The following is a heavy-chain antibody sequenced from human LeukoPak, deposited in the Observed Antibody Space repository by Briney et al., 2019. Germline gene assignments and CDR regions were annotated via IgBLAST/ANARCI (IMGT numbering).Heavy chain of an antibody. CDR2: MYYSGST. D-gene: IGHD2/OR15-2a*01. J-gene: IGHJ3*02. V-gene: IGHV4-59*08. CDR3: AGGVNIGALVI. Sequence: SETLSPTWPVSGGSTSSYYWGCIRQPPGKGLEWIGYMYYSGSTNYNPRVTIPVDTSKNQFSLKLSSVTAADPAVYYCAGGVNIGALVISWPGTMVTVSS. CDR1: GGSTSSYY.